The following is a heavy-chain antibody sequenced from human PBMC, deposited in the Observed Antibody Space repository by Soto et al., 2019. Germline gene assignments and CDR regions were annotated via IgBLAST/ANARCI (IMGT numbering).Heavy chain of an antibody. J-gene: IGHJ4*02. CDR2: LIPIFGTA. Sequence: QVQLVQSGAEVKKPGSSVKVSCKASGGTFSSYAISWVRQAPGQGLEWMGGLIPIFGTANYAQKFQGRVTITAAESTSTAYMELSSLRSEDTAVYYCAREGASGSHIGYWGQGTLVTVSS. CDR1: GGTFSSYA. D-gene: IGHD3-22*01. V-gene: IGHV1-69*19. CDR3: AREGASGSHIGY.